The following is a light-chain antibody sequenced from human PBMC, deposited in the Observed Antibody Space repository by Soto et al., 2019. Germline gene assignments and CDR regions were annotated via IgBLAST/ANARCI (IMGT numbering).Light chain of an antibody. CDR3: SSYTGNRDFYV. CDR1: SSDVGRFNF. CDR2: EVT. V-gene: IGLV2-8*01. Sequence: QSVLTQPPSASGSPGQSVTISCTGTSSDVGRFNFVSWYQQHPGKAPRLLIYEVTKRPSGVPDRFSGSKSSNAASLTVSGLQAEDEADYFCSSYTGNRDFYVFGTGTKVTVL. J-gene: IGLJ1*01.